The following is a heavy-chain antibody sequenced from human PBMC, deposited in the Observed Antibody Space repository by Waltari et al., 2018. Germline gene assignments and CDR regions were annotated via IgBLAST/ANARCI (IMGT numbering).Heavy chain of an antibody. V-gene: IGHV3-48*03. CDR1: GFTFSSYE. CDR2: SSSSGSTT. CDR3: ARLNGLQLRGGYFDY. Sequence: EVQLVESGGGLVQPGGSLSLSCVASGFTFSSYELDWVRQAPGKGLEWVSYSSSSGSTTDYADPVKGRFTISRDNAKDSLYLQMNSLRAEDTAVYYCARLNGLQLRGGYFDYWGPGILVTVSS. J-gene: IGHJ4*02. D-gene: IGHD6-13*01.